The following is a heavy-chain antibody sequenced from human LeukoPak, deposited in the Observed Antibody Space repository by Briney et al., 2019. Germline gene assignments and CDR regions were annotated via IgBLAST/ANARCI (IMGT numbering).Heavy chain of an antibody. Sequence: GGSLRLSCAASGFTFSSYAMGWVRQAPGKGLEWVSAISGSGGSTYYADSVKGRFTVSRDNSKNTLYLQMNSLRAEDTAVYYCAKVGGIWGGLDYWGQGTLVTVSS. J-gene: IGHJ4*02. CDR2: ISGSGGST. CDR1: GFTFSSYA. D-gene: IGHD3-16*01. CDR3: AKVGGIWGGLDY. V-gene: IGHV3-23*01.